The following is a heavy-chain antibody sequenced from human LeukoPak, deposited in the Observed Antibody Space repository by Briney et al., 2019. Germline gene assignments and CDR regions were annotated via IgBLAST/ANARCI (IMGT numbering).Heavy chain of an antibody. CDR3: ARDNSGWSVDY. CDR2: ISPSGDYT. J-gene: IGHJ4*02. V-gene: IGHV1-46*04. CDR1: RYTFSSYY. D-gene: IGHD6-19*01. Sequence: ASVKVSCKASRYTFSSYYMHWVRQAPGQGLEWMGIISPSGDYTRYAQKLQGRVSMTLDTSTSTVYMELNSLESEDTAMYYCARDNSGWSVDYWGQGTLVTVTS.